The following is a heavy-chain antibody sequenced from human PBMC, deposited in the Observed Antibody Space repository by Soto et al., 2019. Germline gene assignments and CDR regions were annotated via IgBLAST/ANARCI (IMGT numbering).Heavy chain of an antibody. CDR3: ARRGYSSSWYDDAFDI. Sequence: QLQLQESGPGLVKPSETLSLTCTVSGGSISSSSYYWGWIRQPPGKGLEWIGSIYYSGSTYYNPSLKSRVTISVDTSKNQFSLKLSSVTAADTAVYYCARRGYSSSWYDDAFDIWGQGTMVTVSS. CDR1: GGSISSSSYY. CDR2: IYYSGST. V-gene: IGHV4-39*01. J-gene: IGHJ3*02. D-gene: IGHD6-13*01.